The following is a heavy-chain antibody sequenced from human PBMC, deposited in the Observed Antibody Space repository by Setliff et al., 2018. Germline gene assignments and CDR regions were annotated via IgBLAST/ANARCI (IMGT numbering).Heavy chain of an antibody. V-gene: IGHV3-74*01. CDR3: ATGMVRGPVDYYQYSMDA. CDR1: TFTLGTYS. CDR2: IYTDGTIT. D-gene: IGHD3-10*01. J-gene: IGHJ6*03. Sequence: PGGSLRLSCAASTFTLGTYSMHWVRQAPGKGLVWVSRIYTDGTITNYADSVKGRFTISRDNAKNTLYLQMNSLRAEDTAVYYCATGMVRGPVDYYQYSMDAWGKGTTVTVSS.